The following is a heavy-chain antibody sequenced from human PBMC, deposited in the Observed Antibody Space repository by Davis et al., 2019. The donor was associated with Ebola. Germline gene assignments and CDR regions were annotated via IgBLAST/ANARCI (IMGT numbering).Heavy chain of an antibody. Sequence: MPSQTLSPTCAVYGGSFRSYYWSWIRQPPWKGLAWTGYIYYSGSTNYNPSLKSRVTISVDTSKNQFSLKLSSVTAADTAVYYCARGIGGATHYWGQGTLVTVSS. CDR2: IYYSGST. J-gene: IGHJ4*02. V-gene: IGHV4-59*01. CDR1: GGSFRSYY. D-gene: IGHD1-26*01. CDR3: ARGIGGATHY.